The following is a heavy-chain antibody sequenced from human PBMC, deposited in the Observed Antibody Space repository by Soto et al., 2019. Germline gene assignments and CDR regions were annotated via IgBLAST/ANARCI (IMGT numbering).Heavy chain of an antibody. V-gene: IGHV3-74*01. Sequence: EVQLVESGGGLVQPGGSLRLSCAASGFTFSSYWMHWVRQAPGKGLVWVSRINSDGSSTSYADSVKGRLTISRDNAKNTLYLQMNSLRAEDTAVYYCARGVGNYYDSSGYYPDFDYWGQGTLVTVSS. CDR3: ARGVGNYYDSSGYYPDFDY. CDR2: INSDGSST. D-gene: IGHD3-22*01. CDR1: GFTFSSYW. J-gene: IGHJ4*02.